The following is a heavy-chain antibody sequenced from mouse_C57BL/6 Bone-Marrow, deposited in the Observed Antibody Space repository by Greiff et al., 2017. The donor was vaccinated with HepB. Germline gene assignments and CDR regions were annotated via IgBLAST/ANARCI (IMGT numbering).Heavy chain of an antibody. J-gene: IGHJ2*01. CDR2: ISYDGSN. Sequence: EVQLQESGPGLVKPSQSLSLTCSVTGYSITSGYYWNWIRQFPGNKLEWMGYISYDGSNNYNPSLKNRISITRDTSKNQFFLKLNSVTTEDTATYYCARDYGNYKGLYYFDYWGQGTTLTVSS. D-gene: IGHD2-1*01. CDR1: GYSITSGYY. CDR3: ARDYGNYKGLYYFDY. V-gene: IGHV3-6*01.